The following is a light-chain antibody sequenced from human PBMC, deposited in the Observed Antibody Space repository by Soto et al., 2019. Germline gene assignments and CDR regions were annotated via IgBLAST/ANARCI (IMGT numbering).Light chain of an antibody. Sequence: EIDLPLSPGAPPFSRLERSTHSCSASQSVSSNYLAWYQQKPGQAPKVLIYRASIRATGIPDRFTGRGSGTDFTLTISRLEREDFAVYYCQQYGSSPLTGGGGTKVDIK. J-gene: IGKJ4*01. CDR1: QSVSSNY. V-gene: IGKV3-20*01. CDR2: RAS. CDR3: QQYGSSPLT.